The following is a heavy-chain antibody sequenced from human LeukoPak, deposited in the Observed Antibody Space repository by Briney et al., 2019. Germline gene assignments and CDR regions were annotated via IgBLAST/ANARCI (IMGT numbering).Heavy chain of an antibody. CDR2: IIPILGIA. D-gene: IGHD2-2*01. V-gene: IGHV1-69*02. J-gene: IGHJ4*02. Sequence: SVKVSCKASGGTFSSYTISWVRQAPGQWLEWMGRIIPILGIANYAQKFQGRVTITADKSTSTAYMELSSLRSEDTAVYYCARLYCSSTSCFLDYWGQGTLVTVSS. CDR3: ARLYCSSTSCFLDY. CDR1: GGTFSSYT.